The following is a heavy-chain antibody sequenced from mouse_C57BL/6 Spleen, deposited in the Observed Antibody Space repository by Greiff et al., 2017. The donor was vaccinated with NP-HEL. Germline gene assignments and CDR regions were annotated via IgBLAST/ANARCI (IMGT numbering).Heavy chain of an antibody. J-gene: IGHJ1*03. Sequence: EVKLVESGGGLVQPGGSLSLSCPASGFTFTDYYMSWVRQPPGKALEWLGFIRNKANGYTTEYSASVKGRFTISRDNSQSILYLQMNALRAEDSATYYCARYEYYGSRYFDVWGTGTTVTVSS. CDR3: ARYEYYGSRYFDV. D-gene: IGHD1-1*01. CDR2: IRNKANGYTT. V-gene: IGHV7-3*01. CDR1: GFTFTDYY.